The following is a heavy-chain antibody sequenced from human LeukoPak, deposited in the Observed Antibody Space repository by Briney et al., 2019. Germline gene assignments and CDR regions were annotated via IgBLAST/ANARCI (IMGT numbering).Heavy chain of an antibody. CDR1: GFTFSSYW. CDR3: ARHAGMTLVSFYFDY. J-gene: IGHJ4*02. CDR2: INHSGST. V-gene: IGHV4-34*01. D-gene: IGHD4/OR15-4a*01. Sequence: GSLRLSCAASGFTFSSYWMSWVRQTPGKGLEWIGEINHSGSTNYNPSLKSRVTISVDTSKNQFSLKLSSVTAADTAVYYCARHAGMTLVSFYFDYWALGTLVTVSS.